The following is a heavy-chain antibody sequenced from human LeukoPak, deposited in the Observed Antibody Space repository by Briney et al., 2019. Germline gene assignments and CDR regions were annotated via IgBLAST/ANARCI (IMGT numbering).Heavy chain of an antibody. CDR3: ARGILYYCSGGSCYSGHYFDY. Sequence: PSQTLSLTCTVSGGSISSGSYYWSWIRQPAGKGLEWMGRIYTTGSTNYNPSLKSRVTISVDTSKNQFSLKLSSVTAADTAVYYCARGILYYCSGGSCYSGHYFDYWGQGTLVTVSS. CDR1: GGSISSGSYY. CDR2: IYTTGST. J-gene: IGHJ4*02. V-gene: IGHV4-61*02. D-gene: IGHD2-15*01.